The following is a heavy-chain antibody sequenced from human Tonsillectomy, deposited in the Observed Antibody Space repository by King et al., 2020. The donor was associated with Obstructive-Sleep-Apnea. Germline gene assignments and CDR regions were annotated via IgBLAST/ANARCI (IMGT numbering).Heavy chain of an antibody. V-gene: IGHV4-59*01. J-gene: IGHJ6*02. CDR1: GGSISSYY. CDR3: ARDHAAYDILTGYYYYYGMDV. D-gene: IGHD3-9*01. Sequence: QLQESGPGLVKPSETLSLTCTVSGGSISSYYWSWIRQPPGKGLEWIGYIYYSGSTNYNPSLKSGVSISVDTSKNQFSLKLSSVTAADTAVYYCARDHAAYDILTGYYYYYGMDVWGQGTTVTVSS. CDR2: IYYSGST.